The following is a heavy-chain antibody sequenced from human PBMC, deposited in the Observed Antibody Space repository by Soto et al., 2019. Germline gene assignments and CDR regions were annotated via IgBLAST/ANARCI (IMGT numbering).Heavy chain of an antibody. V-gene: IGHV4-39*02. D-gene: IGHD2-15*01. CDR2: IYYSGST. Sequence: SETLSLTCTVSGGSISSSSYYWGWIRQPPGKGLEWIGSIYYSGSTYYNPSLKSRVTISVDTSKNHFSLKLSSVTAADTAVYFCARLLGYCSGGSCYLSRHSYYYYMDVWGKGTTVTVSS. CDR1: GGSISSSSYY. J-gene: IGHJ6*03. CDR3: ARLLGYCSGGSCYLSRHSYYYYMDV.